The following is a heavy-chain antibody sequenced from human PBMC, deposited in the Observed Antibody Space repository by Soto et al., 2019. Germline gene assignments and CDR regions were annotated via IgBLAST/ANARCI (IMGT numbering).Heavy chain of an antibody. V-gene: IGHV4-59*01. CDR1: GGSISSYY. D-gene: IGHD1-26*01. J-gene: IGHJ4*02. Sequence: SETLSLTCPVSGGSISSYYWSWILQPPGKGLEWIGYIYYSGSTNYNPSLKSRVTISVDTSKNQFSLKLSSVTAADTALYHCARAPNSGSYPDYWGQGTLVTVPS. CDR3: ARAPNSGSYPDY. CDR2: IYYSGST.